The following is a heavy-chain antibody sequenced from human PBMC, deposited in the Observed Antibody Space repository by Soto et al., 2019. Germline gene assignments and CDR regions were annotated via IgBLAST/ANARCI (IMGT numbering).Heavy chain of an antibody. D-gene: IGHD5-12*01. Sequence: QVQLVQSGAEVKKPGSWVKVSCKASGDTFSGYSIGWGRQAPGQGLEWMGGIIPLFGTTNYAQRFQGRVTITADKSTSTAYMELSSLKSEDTAIYYCARDLGSGYDPGDYWGQGTLVTVSS. J-gene: IGHJ4*02. V-gene: IGHV1-69*14. CDR2: IIPLFGTT. CDR1: GDTFSGYS. CDR3: ARDLGSGYDPGDY.